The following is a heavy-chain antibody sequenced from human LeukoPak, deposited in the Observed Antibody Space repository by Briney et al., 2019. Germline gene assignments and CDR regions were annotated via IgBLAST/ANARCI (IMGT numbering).Heavy chain of an antibody. CDR1: GDSVGRSDSY. V-gene: IGHV4-39*01. CDR2: IYYSGRT. Sequence: SETLSLTCSVSGDSVGRSDSYWDWIRQPPGKGLEWIGTIYYSGRTYYSPSLKSRVTMSVDPSNNQFSLNLRSVTAADTAVYYCARRRYYDGSGYLEWGQSTLLSVSS. J-gene: IGHJ1*01. D-gene: IGHD3-22*01. CDR3: ARRRYYDGSGYLE.